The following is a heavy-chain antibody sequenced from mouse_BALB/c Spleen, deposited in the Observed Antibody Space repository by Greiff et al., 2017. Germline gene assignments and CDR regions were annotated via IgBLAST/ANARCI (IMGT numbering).Heavy chain of an antibody. D-gene: IGHD1-1*01. CDR1: GYTFTDYV. J-gene: IGHJ3*01. CDR2: IYPGSGST. V-gene: IGHV1-77*01. CDR3: ARGGITTPPSGFAY. Sequence: QVQLQQSGPELVKPGASVKMSCKASGYTFTDYVISWVKQRTGQGLEWIGEIYPGSGSTYYNEKFKGKATLTADKSSNTAYMQLSSLTSEDSAVYFCARGGITTPPSGFAYWGQGTLVTVSA.